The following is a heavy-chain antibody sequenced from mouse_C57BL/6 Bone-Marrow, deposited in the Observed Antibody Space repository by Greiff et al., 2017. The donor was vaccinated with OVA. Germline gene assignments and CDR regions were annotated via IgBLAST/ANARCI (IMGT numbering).Heavy chain of an antibody. D-gene: IGHD2-3*01. CDR2: IDPSDSYT. J-gene: IGHJ3*01. CDR1: GYTFTSYW. CDR3: ARWLLRGFAY. Sequence: VQLQQSGAELVRPGTSVKLSCKASGYTFTSYWMHWVKQRPGQGLEWIGVIDPSDSYTNYNQKFKGKATLTVDTSSSTAYMQLSSLTSEDSAVYYCARWLLRGFAYWGQGTLVTVSA. V-gene: IGHV1-59*01.